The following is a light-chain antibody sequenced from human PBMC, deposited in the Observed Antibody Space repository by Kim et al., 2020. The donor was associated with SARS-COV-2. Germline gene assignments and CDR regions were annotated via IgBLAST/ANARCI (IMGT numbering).Light chain of an antibody. V-gene: IGKV4-1*01. CDR1: QSVLYSSNNKNF. Sequence: RATINCKSSQSVLYSSNNKNFLAWYQQKPGQPPKVLIYGASTRESGVPDRCSGSGSATDFTLTISSLQAEDVAVYFCQQYFSSPYTFGQGTKLEI. J-gene: IGKJ2*01. CDR2: GAS. CDR3: QQYFSSPYT.